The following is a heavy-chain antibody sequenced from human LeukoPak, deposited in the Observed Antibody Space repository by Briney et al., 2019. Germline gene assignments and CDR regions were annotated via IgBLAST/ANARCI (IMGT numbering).Heavy chain of an antibody. CDR2: IYHSAST. V-gene: IGHV4-38-2*02. CDR3: ARERGPPQAYCGGDCYSYFDY. D-gene: IGHD2-21*02. J-gene: IGHJ4*02. CDR1: GYSISSGYY. Sequence: SETLSLTCAVSGYSISSGYYWGWIRQPPGKGLESIGSIYHSASTYYNPSLKSRVTISVDTSKNQFSLKLSSVTAADTAVYYCARERGPPQAYCGGDCYSYFDYWGQGTLVTVSS.